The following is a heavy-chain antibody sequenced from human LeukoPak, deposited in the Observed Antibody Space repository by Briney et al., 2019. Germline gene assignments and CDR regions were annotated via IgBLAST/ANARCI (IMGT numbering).Heavy chain of an antibody. V-gene: IGHV3-21*01. J-gene: IGHJ4*02. Sequence: GGSLRLSCAASGFTFSSYSMNWVRQAPGKGLEWVSSISSSSSYIYYADSVKGRFTISRDNAKNSLYLQMNSLRAEDTAVYYCAMRYSNSWYDYWGQGTLVTVSS. CDR2: ISSSSSYI. D-gene: IGHD6-13*01. CDR3: AMRYSNSWYDY. CDR1: GFTFSSYS.